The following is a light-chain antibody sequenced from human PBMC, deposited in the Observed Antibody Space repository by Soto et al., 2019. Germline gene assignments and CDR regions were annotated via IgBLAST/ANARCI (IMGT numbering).Light chain of an antibody. CDR1: QSVSIN. CDR3: HQRGNWPLT. Sequence: EIVMTQSPDTLSVSPGERATLSCRASQSVSINLAWYQQKPGQAPRLLISDASNRATGVPARFSGSGSGTDFTLTISSLEPEDFAVYYCHQRGNWPLTFGGGTKVDNK. J-gene: IGKJ4*01. CDR2: DAS. V-gene: IGKV3-11*01.